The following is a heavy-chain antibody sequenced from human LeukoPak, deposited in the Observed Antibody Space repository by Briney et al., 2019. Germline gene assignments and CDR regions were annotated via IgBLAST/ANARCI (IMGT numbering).Heavy chain of an antibody. J-gene: IGHJ6*02. Sequence: GGSLRLSCAASGFTFSSYSMNWVRQAPGKGLEWVSSISSSSSYIYYADSVKGRFTISRDNAKNSLYLQMNSLRAEDTAVYYCARASGKGLDYYYYGMDVWGQGTTVTVSS. D-gene: IGHD3-10*01. CDR1: GFTFSSYS. CDR2: ISSSSSYI. CDR3: ARASGKGLDYYYYGMDV. V-gene: IGHV3-21*01.